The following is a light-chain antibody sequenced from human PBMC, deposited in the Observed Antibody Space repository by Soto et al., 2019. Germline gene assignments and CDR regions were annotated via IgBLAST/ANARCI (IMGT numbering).Light chain of an antibody. CDR1: QSISSW. J-gene: IGKJ4*01. CDR3: QQYDIFSLT. CDR2: KAS. Sequence: DIQMTQSPSTLSASVGDRVTITCRASQSISSWLVWYQQKPGKAPKRLIYKASTLESGIPSRFSGGGSGTEFTLTISSLQPDDFATYYCQQYDIFSLTFGGGTKVEVK. V-gene: IGKV1-5*03.